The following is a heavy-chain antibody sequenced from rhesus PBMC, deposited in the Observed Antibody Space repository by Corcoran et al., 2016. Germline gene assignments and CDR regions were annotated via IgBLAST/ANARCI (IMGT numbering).Heavy chain of an antibody. Sequence: EVRLVEFGGGLVQPGGSLRLSCAASGFTFSDYYMSWLRQAPGKGPEWVGCIRNKTNAGKAEYAASVKGRFTISRDDSKSIASLQMNSLKTEDMAVYYCARGGGLDYWGQGVLVTVSS. D-gene: IGHD3-3*01. CDR3: ARGGGLDY. CDR1: GFTFSDYY. V-gene: IGHV3-116*02. J-gene: IGHJ4*01. CDR2: IRNKTNAGKA.